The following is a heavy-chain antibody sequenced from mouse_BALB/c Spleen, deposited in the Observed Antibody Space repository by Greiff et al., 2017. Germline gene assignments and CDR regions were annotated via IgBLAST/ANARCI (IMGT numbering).Heavy chain of an antibody. V-gene: IGHV5-17*02. CDR1: GFTFSSFG. CDR2: ISSGSSTI. J-gene: IGHJ4*01. D-gene: IGHD2-10*02. Sequence: DVHLVESGGSLVQPGGSRKLSCAASGFTFSSFGMHWVRQAPEKGLEWVAYISSGSSTIYYADTVKGRFTISRDNPKNTLFLQMTSLRSEDTAMYYCARGEYGNYVKYYAMDYWGQGTSVTVSS. CDR3: ARGEYGNYVKYYAMDY.